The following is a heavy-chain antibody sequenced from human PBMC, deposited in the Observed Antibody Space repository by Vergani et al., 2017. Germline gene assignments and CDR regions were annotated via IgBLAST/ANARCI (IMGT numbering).Heavy chain of an antibody. CDR3: ARVLYWGYYYYMDV. CDR1: GGSISSGGYY. D-gene: IGHD3-16*01. J-gene: IGHJ6*03. Sequence: QLQLQESGSGLVKPSQTLSLTCAVSGGSISSGGYYWSWIRQPPGKGLEWIGEINHSGSTNYNPSLKSRVTISVDTSKNQFSLKLSSVTAADTAVYYCARVLYWGYYYYMDVWGQGTTVTVSS. CDR2: INHSGST. V-gene: IGHV4-30-2*01.